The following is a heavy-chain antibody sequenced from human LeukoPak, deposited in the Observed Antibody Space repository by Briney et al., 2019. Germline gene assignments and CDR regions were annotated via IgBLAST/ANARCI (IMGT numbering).Heavy chain of an antibody. V-gene: IGHV1-2*02. CDR2: INPNSGGT. Sequence: ASVEVSCKASGYTFTGYYMHWVRQAPGQGLEWMGWINPNSGGTNYAQKFQGRVTMTRDTSISTAYMELSRLRSDDTAVYYCARDFSSSGWLEYYFDYWGQGTLVTVSS. CDR1: GYTFTGYY. D-gene: IGHD6-19*01. J-gene: IGHJ4*02. CDR3: ARDFSSSGWLEYYFDY.